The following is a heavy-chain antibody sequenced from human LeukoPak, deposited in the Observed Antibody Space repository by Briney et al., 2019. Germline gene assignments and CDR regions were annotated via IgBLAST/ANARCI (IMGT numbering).Heavy chain of an antibody. D-gene: IGHD3-10*01. CDR2: IIPIFGTA. V-gene: IGHV1-69*13. CDR1: GYTFTSYG. CDR3: ARGWTLRGSGSYTFDY. J-gene: IGHJ4*02. Sequence: SVKVSCKASGYTFTSYGISWVRQAPGQGLEWMGGIIPIFGTANYAQKFQGRVTITADESTSTAYMELSSLRSEDTAVYYCARGWTLRGSGSYTFDYWGQGTLVTVSS.